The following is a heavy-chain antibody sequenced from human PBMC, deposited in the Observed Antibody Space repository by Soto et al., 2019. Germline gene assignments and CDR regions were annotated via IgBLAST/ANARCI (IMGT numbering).Heavy chain of an antibody. V-gene: IGHV1-3*01. J-gene: IGHJ6*02. CDR2: INAGNGNT. CDR1: GYTFTSYA. D-gene: IGHD4-17*01. CDR3: ARAMTTVTFGIYYYGMDV. Sequence: ASVKVSCKASGYTFTSYAMHWVRQAPGQRLEWMGWINAGNGNTKYSQKFQGRVTITRDTSASTAYMELSSLRSEDTAVYYCARAMTTVTFGIYYYGMDVWGQGTTVTVSS.